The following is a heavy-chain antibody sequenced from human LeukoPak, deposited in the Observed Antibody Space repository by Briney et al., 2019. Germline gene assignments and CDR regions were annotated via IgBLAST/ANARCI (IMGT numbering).Heavy chain of an antibody. CDR1: GFPFSDFC. D-gene: IGHD2-8*01. CDR3: AKQSYARSLGE. J-gene: IGHJ4*02. V-gene: IGHV3-23*01. Sequence: GGSLRLSCATSGFPFSDFCMSWVRQAPGKGLEWISTTNSGGTSTCYAESVKGRFTISRDNSKNTLYLQMSSLRVEDTAVYYCAKQSYARSLGEGGPGTLVSVSS. CDR2: TNSGGTST.